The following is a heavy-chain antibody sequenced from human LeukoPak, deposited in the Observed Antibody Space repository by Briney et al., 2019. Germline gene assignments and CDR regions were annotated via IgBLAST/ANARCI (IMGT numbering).Heavy chain of an antibody. D-gene: IGHD3-22*01. V-gene: IGHV1-2*02. Sequence: GASVKISCKASGYTFTGYYMHWVLQAPGQGLEWMGWINPNSGGTNYAQKFQGRVTMTRDTSISTAYMELSRLRSDDTAVYYCARDHITMIVVVGFDPWGQGTLVTVSS. CDR2: INPNSGGT. CDR3: ARDHITMIVVVGFDP. J-gene: IGHJ5*02. CDR1: GYTFTGYY.